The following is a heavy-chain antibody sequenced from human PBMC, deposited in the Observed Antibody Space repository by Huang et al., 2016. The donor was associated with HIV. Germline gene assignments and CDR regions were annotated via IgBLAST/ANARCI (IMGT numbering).Heavy chain of an antibody. V-gene: IGHV1-2*02. Sequence: QVQLVQSGAEVKKPGASVKVSCKASGYTFTGYYMQWVRQAPGQGLEGMGWIKLNSGGANYAQKFQGRITMTGDTSISTAYMELGRLTSDDTAVYYCASRGYSGYDIKFDYWGQGTLVTVSS. D-gene: IGHD5-12*01. J-gene: IGHJ4*02. CDR1: GYTFTGYY. CDR2: IKLNSGGA. CDR3: ASRGYSGYDIKFDY.